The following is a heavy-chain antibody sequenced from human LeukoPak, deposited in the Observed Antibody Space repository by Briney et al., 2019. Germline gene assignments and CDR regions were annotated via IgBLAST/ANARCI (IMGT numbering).Heavy chain of an antibody. V-gene: IGHV4-4*07. CDR2: IYTSGST. CDR3: AREGLYCSSTSCYRAEFDP. CDR1: GGSISSYY. J-gene: IGHJ5*02. D-gene: IGHD2-2*01. Sequence: SETLSLTCTVSGGSISSYYWSWIRQPAGKGLEWIGRIYTSGSTNCNPSLKSRVTMSVDTSKNQFSLELSSVTAADTAVYYCAREGLYCSSTSCYRAEFDPWGQGTLVTVSS.